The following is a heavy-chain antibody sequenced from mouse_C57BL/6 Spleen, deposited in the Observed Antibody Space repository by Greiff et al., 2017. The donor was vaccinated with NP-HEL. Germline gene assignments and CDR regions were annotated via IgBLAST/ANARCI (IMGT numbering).Heavy chain of an antibody. Sequence: ERGKQGAAGKSDCKAEEYGGNRKWRKGGKKRKVKRIEKKGVNSAGDGDTNYNGKFKGKATLTADKSSSTAYMQLSSLTSEDSAVYFCAVVGPMVTTYAMDYWGQGTSVTVSS. CDR3: AVVGPMVTTYAMDY. CDR1: EYGGNRKW. V-gene: IGHV1-82*01. D-gene: IGHD2-2*01. CDR2: NSAGDGDT. J-gene: IGHJ4*01.